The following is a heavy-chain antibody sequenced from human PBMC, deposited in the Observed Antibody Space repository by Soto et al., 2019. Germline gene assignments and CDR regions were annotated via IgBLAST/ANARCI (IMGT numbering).Heavy chain of an antibody. Sequence: QVRLQESGPGLVKPSQTLSLTCSVSGVSISSADFYWSWIRQPPGKALEWLGDMSYSGSTYYNPSLQSRITMSLDTSKNHFSLTLTSVTAADTAVYFCSRGTIDYFDTIRSGYGLDVWGQGTAVSVSS. J-gene: IGHJ6*02. CDR3: SRGTIDYFDTIRSGYGLDV. D-gene: IGHD3-22*01. CDR2: MSYSGST. CDR1: GVSISSADFY. V-gene: IGHV4-30-4*01.